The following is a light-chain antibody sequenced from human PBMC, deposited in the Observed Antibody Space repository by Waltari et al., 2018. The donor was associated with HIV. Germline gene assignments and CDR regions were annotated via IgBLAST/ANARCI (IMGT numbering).Light chain of an antibody. J-gene: IGLJ3*02. CDR3: AAWSDSLNGWV. Sequence: QSVLTQPPSTSGSPGQRVTISCSESSSNIVSYAVNWYQQIPGTAPKLLIYRSTHRPSGVPDRFSASNSGTSASLAISGLQSEDEADYYCAAWSDSLNGWVFGGGTKLTVL. V-gene: IGLV1-44*01. CDR1: SSNIVSYA. CDR2: RST.